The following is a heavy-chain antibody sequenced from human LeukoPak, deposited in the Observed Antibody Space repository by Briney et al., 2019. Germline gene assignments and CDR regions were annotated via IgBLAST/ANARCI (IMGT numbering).Heavy chain of an antibody. CDR2: INRDGSKK. V-gene: IGHV3-7*01. J-gene: IGHJ3*02. CDR3: AKDESPICGADCYSDAFDI. CDR1: EFTFNTYW. Sequence: GGSLRLSCVASEFTFNTYWMTWVRQAPGKGLEWVANINRDGSKKNFADSVKGRFTISRDNAKNSLYLQMNGLRAEDTAIYYCAKDESPICGADCYSDAFDIWGQGTRVTVSS. D-gene: IGHD2-21*02.